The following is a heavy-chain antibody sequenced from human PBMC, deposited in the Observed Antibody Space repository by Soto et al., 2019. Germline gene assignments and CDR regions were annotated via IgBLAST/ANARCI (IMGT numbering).Heavy chain of an antibody. Sequence: GGSLRLSCAASGFAFDSYWMHWVRQVPGERPVWVSRIDYDGTTTTYADSVKGRFTISRDNAKNTLYPQMNSLRAEDTAVYYCTRGPRPSSAGTGAYWGQGTVVTVSS. V-gene: IGHV3-74*01. J-gene: IGHJ4*02. CDR3: TRGPRPSSAGTGAY. CDR2: IDYDGTTT. D-gene: IGHD6-13*01. CDR1: GFAFDSYW.